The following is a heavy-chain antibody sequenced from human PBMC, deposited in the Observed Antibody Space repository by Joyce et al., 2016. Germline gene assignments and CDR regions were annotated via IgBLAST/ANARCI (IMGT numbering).Heavy chain of an antibody. V-gene: IGHV5-10-1*03. CDR1: GDNFNDYW. J-gene: IGHJ1*01. CDR2: IHPTDSYT. Sequence: EVRLVQSGAEVKKPGESLRISCNGSGDNFNDYWVSWVRQMSGKGLEWLGRIHPTDSYTQYGPSFEGHVTISADRSMTTVFLQWSRLRASDTAIYYCVRGNDHWGQGTLVT. CDR3: VRGNDH.